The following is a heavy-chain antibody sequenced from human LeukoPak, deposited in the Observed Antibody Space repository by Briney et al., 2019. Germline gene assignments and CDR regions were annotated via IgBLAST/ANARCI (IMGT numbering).Heavy chain of an antibody. CDR2: IYYSGST. J-gene: IGHJ4*02. Sequence: SETLSLTCTVSGGSISSSSYYWGWIRQPPGKGLEWIANIYYSGSTYLNPSLKSRVTISIDTSKNQFSLKLSSVTAADTAVYYCARGRRWAAAAILYWGQGTLVTVSS. CDR1: GGSISSSSYY. D-gene: IGHD6-13*01. CDR3: ARGRRWAAAAILY. V-gene: IGHV4-39*01.